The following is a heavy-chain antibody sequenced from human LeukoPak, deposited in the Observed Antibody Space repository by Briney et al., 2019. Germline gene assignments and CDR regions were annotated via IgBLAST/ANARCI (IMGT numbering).Heavy chain of an antibody. CDR2: TSSGGDST. CDR3: AKDIVEAGLFFDY. Sequence: GGSLRLSCAASGFTFSSYAMSWVRQAPGRGLEWVSATSSGGDSTYYADSVKGRFTVSRDNAKNSLYLQMNSLRAEDTAVYYCAKDIVEAGLFFDYWGQGTLVTVSS. J-gene: IGHJ4*02. D-gene: IGHD3-16*02. CDR1: GFTFSSYA. V-gene: IGHV3-23*01.